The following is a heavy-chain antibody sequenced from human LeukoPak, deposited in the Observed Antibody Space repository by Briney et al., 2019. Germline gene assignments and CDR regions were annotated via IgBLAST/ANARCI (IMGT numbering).Heavy chain of an antibody. D-gene: IGHD1-26*01. V-gene: IGHV1-24*01. CDR2: FDPEDGET. CDR3: ATDRFELLDY. CDR1: GFTFSSYG. J-gene: IGHJ4*02. Sequence: GRSLRLSCAASGFTFSSYGMHWVRQAPGKGLEWMGGFDPEDGETIYAQKFQGRVTMTEDTSTDTAYMELSSLRSEDTAVYYCATDRFELLDYWGQGTLVTVSS.